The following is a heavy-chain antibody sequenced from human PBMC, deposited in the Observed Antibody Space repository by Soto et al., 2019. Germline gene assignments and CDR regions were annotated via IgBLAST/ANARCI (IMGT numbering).Heavy chain of an antibody. D-gene: IGHD3-10*01. Sequence: SVKVSSHAACGTYRSCAIILVRQAPGQGLEWMGGIIPIFGTANYAQKFQGRVTITADESTSTAYMELSSLRSEDTAVYYCASQLTMVRVNCFDPWGQGTLVTVS. CDR1: CGTYRSCA. CDR3: ASQLTMVRVNCFDP. J-gene: IGHJ5*02. CDR2: IIPIFGTA. V-gene: IGHV1-69*13.